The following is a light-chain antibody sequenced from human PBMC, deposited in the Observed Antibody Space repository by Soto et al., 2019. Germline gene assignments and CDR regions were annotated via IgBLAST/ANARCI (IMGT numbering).Light chain of an antibody. J-gene: IGKJ1*01. CDR3: QQYKDWPLA. V-gene: IGKV3-15*01. Sequence: EIVMTQSPATLSVSPGERAILSCRASQSVTNNLAWYQQKPGQAPRLLIWGASTRATGIPGRFSGRGSGTECTLTIGSLQSEDSAVYYCQQYKDWPLAFGQGTKVEIK. CDR2: GAS. CDR1: QSVTNN.